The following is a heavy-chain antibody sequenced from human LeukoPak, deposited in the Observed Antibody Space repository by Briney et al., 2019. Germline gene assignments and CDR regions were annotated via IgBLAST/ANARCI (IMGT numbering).Heavy chain of an antibody. Sequence: SETLSLTCTVSGGSISGYYWSWIRQPPGKGLEWIGEINHSGSTNYNPSLKSRVTISVDTSKNQFSLKLSSVTAADTAVYYCARGLRGSGSPGRWFDPWGQGTLVTVSS. J-gene: IGHJ5*02. CDR2: INHSGST. CDR3: ARGLRGSGSPGRWFDP. D-gene: IGHD3-10*01. V-gene: IGHV4-34*01. CDR1: GGSISGYY.